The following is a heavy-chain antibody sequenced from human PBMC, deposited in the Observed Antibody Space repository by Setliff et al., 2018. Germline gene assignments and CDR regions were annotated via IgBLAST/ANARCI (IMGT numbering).Heavy chain of an antibody. CDR3: ARDRSFDWIEPTYYYNHGMDI. J-gene: IGHJ6*02. D-gene: IGHD3-9*01. Sequence: GGSLRLSCAASGFTFGDFAMTWVRQAPGKGLEWVSGIGGRGISTYYADSVKGRFTISRDNAKNSLYLQMNSLRAEDTAVYYCARDRSFDWIEPTYYYNHGMDIWGQGTTVTVSS. CDR1: GFTFGDFA. CDR2: IGGRGIST. V-gene: IGHV3-21*01.